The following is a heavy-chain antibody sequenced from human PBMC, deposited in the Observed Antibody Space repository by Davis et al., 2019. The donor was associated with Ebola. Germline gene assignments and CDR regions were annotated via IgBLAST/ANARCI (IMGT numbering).Heavy chain of an antibody. D-gene: IGHD3-3*01. CDR1: GFTFDDYA. CDR3: AKDIKGGIYDFWSGYTVLYYGMDV. Sequence: SLKISCAASGFTFDDYAMHWVRQAPGTGLEWVSGISWNSGSIGYADSVKGRFTISRDNAKNSLYLQMNSLRAEDTALYYCAKDIKGGIYDFWSGYTVLYYGMDVWGQGTTVTVSS. J-gene: IGHJ6*02. CDR2: ISWNSGSI. V-gene: IGHV3-9*01.